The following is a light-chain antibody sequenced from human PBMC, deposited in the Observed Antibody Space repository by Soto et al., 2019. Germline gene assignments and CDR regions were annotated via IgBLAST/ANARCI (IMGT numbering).Light chain of an antibody. CDR3: ASWDDSMNSVV. CDR2: CNN. J-gene: IGLJ2*01. Sequence: QSVLTQPPSASGTPGQRVTISCSGSSSNIGSHSVNWYQQLPGTAPKHLIYCNNQRPSGVPDRFSGSKSGTSASLAISGRQSEDEADYYCASWDDSMNSVVLGGGTKLTVL. V-gene: IGLV1-44*01. CDR1: SSNIGSHS.